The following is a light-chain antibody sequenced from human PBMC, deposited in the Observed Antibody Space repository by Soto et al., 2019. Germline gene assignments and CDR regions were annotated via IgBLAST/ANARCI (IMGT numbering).Light chain of an antibody. J-gene: IGKJ1*01. CDR3: QQSYSMPGT. V-gene: IGKV1-39*01. CDR1: QSIRFY. CDR2: TAS. Sequence: DIQMTQYPSSLSASVGDRVTITCRASQSIRFYLNWYQQKPGKAPKLLIYTASNVQSGVPSRISGSGSGTDFTLTISSLQPEDFATYYCQQSYSMPGTFGQGTKVDI.